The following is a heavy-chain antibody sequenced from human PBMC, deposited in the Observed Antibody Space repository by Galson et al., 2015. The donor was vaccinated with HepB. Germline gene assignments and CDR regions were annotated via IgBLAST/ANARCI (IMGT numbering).Heavy chain of an antibody. CDR2: ISYDGSTK. J-gene: IGHJ6*02. D-gene: IGHD4-11*01. CDR3: ARDISPATVTSYYSSGMDV. V-gene: IGHV3-30*04. Sequence: SLRLSCAASGFTFSDYAMNWVRQAPGKGLEWVAVISYDGSTKYYADSVKGRFTISRDNSKNTLYLQMNSLRGEDTSVFYCARDISPATVTSYYSSGMDVWGQGTTVTVSS. CDR1: GFTFSDYA.